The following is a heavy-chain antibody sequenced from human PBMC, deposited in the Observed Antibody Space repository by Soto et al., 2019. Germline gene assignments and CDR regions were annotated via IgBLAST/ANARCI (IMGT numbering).Heavy chain of an antibody. V-gene: IGHV1-18*01. CDR1: GYTFTSYG. Sequence: ASVKVSCKASGYTFTSYGISWVRQAPGQGLEWMGWISAYNGNTNYAQKLQGRVTMTTDTSTSTAYMELRSLRSDDTAVYYCATSIISRGYSYGIPTYDAPDAFDTWGQGTMVTVSS. J-gene: IGHJ3*02. CDR2: ISAYNGNT. D-gene: IGHD5-18*01. CDR3: ATSIISRGYSYGIPTYDAPDAFDT.